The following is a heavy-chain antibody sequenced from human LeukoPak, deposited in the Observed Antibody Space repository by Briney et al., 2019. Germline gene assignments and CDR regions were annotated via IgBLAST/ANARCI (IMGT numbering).Heavy chain of an antibody. V-gene: IGHV3-33*01. CDR3: ARAAAGTDY. J-gene: IGHJ4*02. CDR1: GFTFSSYG. D-gene: IGHD6-13*01. CDR2: IWHDGSNK. Sequence: PGGSLRLSCEVSGFTFSSYGIHRVRQAPGKGLEWVALIWHDGSNKYYADSVKGRFTISRDNAKNSLYLQMNSLRAEDTAVYYCARAAAGTDYWGQGTLVTVSS.